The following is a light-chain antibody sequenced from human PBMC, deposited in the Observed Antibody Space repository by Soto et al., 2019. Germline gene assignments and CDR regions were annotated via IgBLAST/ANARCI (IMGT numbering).Light chain of an antibody. CDR1: QTISSW. V-gene: IGKV1-5*03. J-gene: IGKJ1*01. Sequence: DIQMTQSPSTLSASVGDRVTITCRASQTISSWLAWYQKRPGKAPKLLIYKVSSLESGVPSRFSGSGSGTVFNLTISRLQTDEFATYDCQHYNSYSEAFGQGTKVDIK. CDR3: QHYNSYSEA. CDR2: KVS.